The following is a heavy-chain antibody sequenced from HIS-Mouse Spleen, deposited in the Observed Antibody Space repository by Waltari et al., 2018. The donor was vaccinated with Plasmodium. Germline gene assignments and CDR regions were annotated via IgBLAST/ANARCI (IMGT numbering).Heavy chain of an antibody. CDR2: INPNSGGT. Sequence: QVQLVQSGAEVKKPGASVKVSCTASGYTFTGYYMHWVRQAPGQGLEWMGWINPNSGGTNSAQKCQGRGTMTRDKSISTAYMELSRLRSDDTAVYYCARGEFRFYYGSGSYYSNHDAFDIWGQGTMVTVSS. D-gene: IGHD3-10*01. CDR3: ARGEFRFYYGSGSYYSNHDAFDI. V-gene: IGHV1-2*02. J-gene: IGHJ3*02. CDR1: GYTFTGYY.